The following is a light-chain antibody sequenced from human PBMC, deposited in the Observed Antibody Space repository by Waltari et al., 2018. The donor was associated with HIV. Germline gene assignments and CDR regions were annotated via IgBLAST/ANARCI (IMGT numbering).Light chain of an antibody. J-gene: IGLJ2*01. CDR3: CSYVRSSTFAV. Sequence: QSALTQPASVSGSPGQSTTIPCPGTTSDVAVYNYFSRYHQHPGKAPKLMIYDVSKRPSGVSNLFSGSKSGNTASLTISGLQAEDEADYYCCSYVRSSTFAVFGGGTKLTVL. CDR2: DVS. CDR1: TSDVAVYNY. V-gene: IGLV2-23*02.